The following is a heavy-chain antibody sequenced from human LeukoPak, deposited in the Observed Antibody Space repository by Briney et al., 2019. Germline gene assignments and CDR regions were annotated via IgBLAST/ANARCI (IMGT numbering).Heavy chain of an antibody. D-gene: IGHD3-3*01. CDR2: INHSGST. J-gene: IGHJ6*02. Sequence: SETLSLTCTVSGGSISSYYWSWIRQPPGKGLEWIGEINHSGSTNYNPSLKSRVTISVDTSKNQFSLKLSSVTAADTAVYYCARGPHTIFGVVRSHYYYYGMDVWGQGTTVTVSS. CDR1: GGSISSYY. CDR3: ARGPHTIFGVVRSHYYYYGMDV. V-gene: IGHV4-34*01.